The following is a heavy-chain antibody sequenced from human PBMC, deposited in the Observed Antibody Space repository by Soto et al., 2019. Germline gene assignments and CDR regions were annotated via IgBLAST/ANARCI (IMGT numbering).Heavy chain of an antibody. D-gene: IGHD6-6*01. CDR1: GGSVSSGSYY. Sequence: SETLSLTCTVSGGSVSSGSYYWSWIRQPPGKGLEWIGYIYYSGSTNYNPSLRSRVTISVDTSKNQFSLKLSSVTAADTAVYYCARDRDSSSYYYYYYGMDVWGQGTTVTVSS. J-gene: IGHJ6*02. V-gene: IGHV4-61*01. CDR3: ARDRDSSSYYYYYYGMDV. CDR2: IYYSGST.